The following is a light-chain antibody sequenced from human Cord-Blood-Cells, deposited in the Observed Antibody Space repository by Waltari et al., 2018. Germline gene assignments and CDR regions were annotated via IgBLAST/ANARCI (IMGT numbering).Light chain of an antibody. CDR2: AAS. CDR3: QQSYSTLT. V-gene: IGKV1-39*01. Sequence: DIQMTKSPSSLSASVGDRVTITCRASQSISSYLNWYQQKPGKAPKLLIYAASSLQSGVPSRFSGSGSGTDFTLTINSLQHEDFATYYCQQSYSTLTFGGGTKVEIK. CDR1: QSISSY. J-gene: IGKJ4*01.